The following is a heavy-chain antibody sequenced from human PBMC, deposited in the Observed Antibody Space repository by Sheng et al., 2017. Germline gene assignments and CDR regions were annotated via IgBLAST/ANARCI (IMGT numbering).Heavy chain of an antibody. Sequence: QLVESGGGLVKPGGSLRLSCAASGFSFRTYTMNWVRQAPGKGLEWVSSISSSSTYIHYXDSVKGRFTISRDNAKNSLYLQMNSLRAEDTAVYYCARYSTSSGNYWGQGTLVTV. J-gene: IGHJ4*02. CDR1: GFSFRTYT. V-gene: IGHV3-21*01. CDR2: ISSSSTYI. D-gene: IGHD6-6*01. CDR3: ARYSTSSGNY.